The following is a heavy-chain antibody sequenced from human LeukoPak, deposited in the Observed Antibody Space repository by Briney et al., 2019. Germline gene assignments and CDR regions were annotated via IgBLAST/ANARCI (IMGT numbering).Heavy chain of an antibody. V-gene: IGHV3-48*03. J-gene: IGHJ4*02. D-gene: IGHD5-18*01. Sequence: PGGSLRLSCAVSRFTFSSYEMNWVRQAPGQGLEWVSYISSSGSTIYYADSVKGRFTISRDNAKNSLYLQMNSLRAEDTAVYYCATINSYGPFDYWGQGTLVTVSS. CDR3: ATINSYGPFDY. CDR1: RFTFSSYE. CDR2: ISSSGSTI.